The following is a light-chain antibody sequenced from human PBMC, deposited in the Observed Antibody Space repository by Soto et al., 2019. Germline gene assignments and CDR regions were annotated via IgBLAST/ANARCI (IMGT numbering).Light chain of an antibody. CDR1: SSDVGAYKY. J-gene: IGLJ3*02. CDR2: EVT. CDR3: TSYVGHDIWV. Sequence: QSALTQPPSASGSPGQSVTISCTGTSSDVGAYKYVSWYQQYPGKAPKLMIYEVTKRPSGVPDRFSGSKSGNTASLTVSGLQAEDEADYYCTSYVGHDIWVSGGGTQLTVL. V-gene: IGLV2-8*01.